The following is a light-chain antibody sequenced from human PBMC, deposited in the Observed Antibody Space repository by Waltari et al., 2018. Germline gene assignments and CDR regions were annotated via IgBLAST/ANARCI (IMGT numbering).Light chain of an antibody. CDR3: CSYADGTTSV. V-gene: IGLV2-23*02. CDR2: GVT. CDR1: NSDIGASNL. J-gene: IGLJ3*02. Sequence: QSALTQPASLSGSPGQSTTLSSPGTNSDIGASNLVSWYQQHPGKAPKVIIYGVTERPSGVSDRFSGSKSANTASLTISGLQAEDEADYYCCSYADGTTSVFGGGTKVTVL.